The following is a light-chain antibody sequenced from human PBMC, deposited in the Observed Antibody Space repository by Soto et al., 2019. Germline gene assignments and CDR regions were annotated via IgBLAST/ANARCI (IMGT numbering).Light chain of an antibody. CDR2: DAS. CDR1: RSVSSY. CDR3: QQRSNWPVT. Sequence: EVVLTQSPATLSLSPGERATLSCRASRSVSSYLAWYQQKVGQAPRLLIYDASNRATGIPARFSGSGSGTDFSLTISSLEPEDFAVYYCQQRSNWPVTFGQGTKLEIK. J-gene: IGKJ2*01. V-gene: IGKV3-11*01.